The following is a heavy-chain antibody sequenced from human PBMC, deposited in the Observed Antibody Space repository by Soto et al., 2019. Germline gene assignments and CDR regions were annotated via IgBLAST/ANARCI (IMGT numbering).Heavy chain of an antibody. D-gene: IGHD2-15*01. CDR1: GFTFSSYS. Sequence: EVQLVESGGGLVKPGGSLRLSCAASGFTFSSYSMNWVRQAPGKGLEWVSSISSSSSYIYYADSVKGRFTISRDNAKNSLYLQMNSLRAEDTAVYYCAREGRPYCSGGSCQGVYYCDYWGQGTLVTVSS. V-gene: IGHV3-21*01. J-gene: IGHJ4*02. CDR2: ISSSSSYI. CDR3: AREGRPYCSGGSCQGVYYCDY.